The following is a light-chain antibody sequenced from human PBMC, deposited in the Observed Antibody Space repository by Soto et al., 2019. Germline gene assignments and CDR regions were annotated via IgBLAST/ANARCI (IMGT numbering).Light chain of an antibody. CDR1: SSDIGGYNY. J-gene: IGLJ2*01. CDR2: DVS. V-gene: IGLV2-14*03. CDR3: SSHASNRDVL. Sequence: QSALTQPASVSGSPGQSITISCTGTSSDIGGYNYVSWYQQHPGKAPKLLIYDVSNRPSGVSNRFSGSKSANTASLTISGLQPEDEADYYCSSHASNRDVLLGGGTQLTVL.